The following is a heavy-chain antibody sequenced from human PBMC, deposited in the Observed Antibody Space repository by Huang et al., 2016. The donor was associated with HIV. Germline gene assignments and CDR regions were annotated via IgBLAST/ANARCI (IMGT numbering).Heavy chain of an antibody. V-gene: IGHV1-8*01. D-gene: IGHD6-6*01. Sequence: QVQLVQSGAEVRKPGASVKVSCEASGYSFASYDITWVRQATGQGLEWMGWMNPNSGNTGYAQKFQGRGTMTRNTSISTAYMELSSLRSEDTAKYFCVRGWYIAALPYFDYWGQGTLVTVSS. CDR2: MNPNSGNT. J-gene: IGHJ4*02. CDR3: VRGWYIAALPYFDY. CDR1: GYSFASYD.